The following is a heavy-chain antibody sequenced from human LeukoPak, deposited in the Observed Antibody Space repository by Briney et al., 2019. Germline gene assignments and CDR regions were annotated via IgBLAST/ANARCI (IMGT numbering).Heavy chain of an antibody. CDR2: IYYSGST. D-gene: IGHD3-3*01. CDR3: ARGGYDFWSGYLAPGNWFDP. V-gene: IGHV4-30-4*01. CDR1: GGSISSGDYY. J-gene: IGHJ5*02. Sequence: PSETLSLTCTVSGGSISSGDYYWSWIRQPPGKGLEWIGYIYYSGSTYYNPSLKSRVTISVDTSKNQFSLKLSSVTAADTAVYYCARGGYDFWSGYLAPGNWFDPWGQGTLVPVSS.